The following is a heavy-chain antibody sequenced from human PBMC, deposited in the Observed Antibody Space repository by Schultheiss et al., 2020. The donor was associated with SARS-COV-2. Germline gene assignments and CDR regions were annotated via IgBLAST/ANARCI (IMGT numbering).Heavy chain of an antibody. CDR1: GFTFSIYG. D-gene: IGHD3-3*01. Sequence: GGSLRLSCAASGFTFSIYGMHWVRQAPGKGLEWVAVIWYDGSNKYYADSVKGRFTISRDNAKNSLYLQMNSLRAEDTAVYYCVKDSGRTIRFLEWLCLDYWGQGTLVTVSS. J-gene: IGHJ4*02. CDR2: IWYDGSNK. CDR3: VKDSGRTIRFLEWLCLDY. V-gene: IGHV3-33*03.